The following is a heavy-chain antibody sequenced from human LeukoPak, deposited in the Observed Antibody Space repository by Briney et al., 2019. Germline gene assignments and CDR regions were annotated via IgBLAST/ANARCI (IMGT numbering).Heavy chain of an antibody. D-gene: IGHD3-10*01. CDR3: ATAASMVRGDQLDY. J-gene: IGHJ4*02. V-gene: IGHV1-24*01. CDR2: FDPEDGET. Sequence: ASVKVSCKVSGYTLTELSMHWVRQAPGKGLEWMGGFDPEDGETIYAQKFQGRVTMTEDTSTDTAHMELSSLRSEDTAVYYCATAASMVRGDQLDYWGQGTLVTVSS. CDR1: GYTLTELS.